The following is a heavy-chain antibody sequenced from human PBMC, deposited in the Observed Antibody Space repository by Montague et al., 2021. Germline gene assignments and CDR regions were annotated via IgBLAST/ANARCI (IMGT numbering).Heavy chain of an antibody. CDR2: IFYSGNT. J-gene: IGHJ4*02. V-gene: IGHV4-31*03. Sequence: TLSLTCTVSGGSISSGGYYWSWIRQLPGKGLEWIGYIFYSGNTYYNPSLKSRVTISVDTSKNRFSLKLSSVTAADTAVYYCAGAEDYYGSGSYLGFDYWGQGTLVTVSS. D-gene: IGHD3-10*01. CDR1: GGSISSGGYY. CDR3: AGAEDYYGSGSYLGFDY.